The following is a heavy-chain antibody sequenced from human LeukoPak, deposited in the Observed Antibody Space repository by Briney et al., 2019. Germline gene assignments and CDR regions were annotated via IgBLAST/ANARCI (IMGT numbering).Heavy chain of an antibody. V-gene: IGHV3-21*01. D-gene: IGHD6-13*01. CDR2: ISSSSIYI. CDR1: GFSFSSYS. Sequence: GGSLRLSCAASGFSFSSYSMNWVRQAPGKGLEWVSSISSSSIYIFYSNSVKGRFAISRDNAKNSLYLQVNSLRADDTAVYYCVKVRSGAAAVGGDWGRETLVTVSS. CDR3: VKVRSGAAAVGGD. J-gene: IGHJ4*02.